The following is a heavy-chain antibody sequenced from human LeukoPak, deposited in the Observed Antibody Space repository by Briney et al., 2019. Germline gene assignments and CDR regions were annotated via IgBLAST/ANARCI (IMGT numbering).Heavy chain of an antibody. CDR3: ARVAHNYDLLTGYYPYLDYFDF. V-gene: IGHV4-39*07. J-gene: IGHJ4*02. D-gene: IGHD3-9*01. Sequence: SETLSLTCTVSGGSISNKYWSWIRQPPGKGLEWIGSFYYSGSTYYKPSLKSRVTISVHTSKNQFSLKLSSVTAADTAVFYCARVAHNYDLLTGYYPYLDYFDFWGQGTLVTVSS. CDR2: FYYSGST. CDR1: GGSISNKY.